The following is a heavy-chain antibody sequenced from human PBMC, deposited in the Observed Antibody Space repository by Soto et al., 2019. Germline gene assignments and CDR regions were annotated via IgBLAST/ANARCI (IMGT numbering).Heavy chain of an antibody. J-gene: IGHJ4*02. CDR2: IIPIFGTA. CDR3: ARQPRGPKQLVHHFDY. D-gene: IGHD6-6*01. Sequence: QVQLVQSGAEVKKPGSSVKVSCKASGGTFSSYAISWVRQAPGQGLEWMGGIIPIFGTANYAQKFQGRVTIAADESTSTAYMERSILRSEDTAVYYCARQPRGPKQLVHHFDYWGQGTLVTVSS. V-gene: IGHV1-69*12. CDR1: GGTFSSYA.